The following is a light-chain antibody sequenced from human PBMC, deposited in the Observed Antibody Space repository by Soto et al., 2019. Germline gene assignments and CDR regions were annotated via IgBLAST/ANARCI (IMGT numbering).Light chain of an antibody. V-gene: IGLV1-40*01. Sequence: QSVLTQPPSVSGAPGQRVTISCSVSSSNIGAGYDVHWYQQLPGTAPKLLIYGNSNRPSGVPDRFSGSKSGTSASLAITGLQSEDEADHYCQFYDSSLSVVFGGGTKLTVL. CDR1: SSNIGAGYD. J-gene: IGLJ2*01. CDR3: QFYDSSLSVV. CDR2: GNS.